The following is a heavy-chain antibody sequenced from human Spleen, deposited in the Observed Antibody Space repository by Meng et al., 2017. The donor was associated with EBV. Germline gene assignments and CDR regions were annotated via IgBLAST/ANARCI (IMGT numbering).Heavy chain of an antibody. CDR1: GYTFTSYD. J-gene: IGHJ4*02. Sequence: VQWVQFGAEGKKPGASVKGSCKASGYTFTSYDINWVRQATGQGLEWMGWMNPNSGNTGYAQKFQGRVTMTRNTSISTAYMELSSLRSEDTAVYYCARVRSGSGYYYAGYWGQGTLVTVLL. D-gene: IGHD3-22*01. V-gene: IGHV1-8*01. CDR2: MNPNSGNT. CDR3: ARVRSGSGYYYAGY.